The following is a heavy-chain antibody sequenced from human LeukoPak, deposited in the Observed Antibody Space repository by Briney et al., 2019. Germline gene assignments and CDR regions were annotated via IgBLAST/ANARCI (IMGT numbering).Heavy chain of an antibody. V-gene: IGHV3-53*01. Sequence: GGSLRLSCAVSGFTFSRNYMSWVRQAPGKGLEWVSVIYSGGSIFYSDSVKGRFIISRDTSKNTLYLQMNSLRAEDTAVYYCARGDSLDYWGQGTLVTVSS. CDR3: ARGDSLDY. CDR1: GFTFSRNY. D-gene: IGHD3-22*01. CDR2: IYSGGSI. J-gene: IGHJ4*02.